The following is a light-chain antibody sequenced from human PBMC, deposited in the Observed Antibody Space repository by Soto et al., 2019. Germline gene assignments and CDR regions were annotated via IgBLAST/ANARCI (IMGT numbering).Light chain of an antibody. J-gene: IGKJ4*01. V-gene: IGKV3-20*01. Sequence: EIVLTQSPGTLSLSPGERATLSCRASQIVSSTSLAWYQQKPGQAPSLLIFGASSRATGIPDRFSGSWSGTDFTITISRLEPEDFAVYHCQQYGSSPPKLTFGGGTKVEIK. CDR1: QIVSSTS. CDR2: GAS. CDR3: QQYGSSPPKLT.